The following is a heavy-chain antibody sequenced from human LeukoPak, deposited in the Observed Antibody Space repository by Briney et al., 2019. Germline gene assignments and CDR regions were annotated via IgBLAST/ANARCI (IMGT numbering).Heavy chain of an antibody. CDR1: GFTFSSYW. D-gene: IGHD3-10*01. CDR3: ARGARGSGTASDY. CDR2: INSDGSST. Sequence: VSLRLSCAASGFTFSSYWMHWVRQAPGKGLVWVSRINSDGSSTNYADSVKGRFTISRDNAKNTLHLQMNSLRAEDTAVYYCARGARGSGTASDYWGQGTLVTVSS. J-gene: IGHJ4*02. V-gene: IGHV3-74*01.